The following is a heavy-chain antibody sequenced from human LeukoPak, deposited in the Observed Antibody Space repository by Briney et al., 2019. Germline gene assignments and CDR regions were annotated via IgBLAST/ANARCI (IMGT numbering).Heavy chain of an antibody. J-gene: IGHJ4*02. V-gene: IGHV4-31*03. CDR1: GGSISSGDYY. Sequence: PSETLSLTCSVSGGSISSGDYYWSWIRQHPGKGLEWIGYIFYSGSTYYNPSLKSRVTISVDTSKNQFSLKLSSVTAADTAVYYCARTNWSYVDYWGQGTLVTVSS. CDR2: IFYSGST. D-gene: IGHD1-20*01. CDR3: ARTNWSYVDY.